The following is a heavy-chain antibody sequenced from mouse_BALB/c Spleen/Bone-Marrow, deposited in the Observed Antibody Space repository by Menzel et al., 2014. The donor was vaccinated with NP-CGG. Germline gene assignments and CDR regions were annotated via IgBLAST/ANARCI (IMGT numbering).Heavy chain of an antibody. CDR3: ARKVRRYFDV. CDR2: INPNYNTT. Sequence: VQLQQSGAELVKPGAPVKISCKASGYTFTDYNMDWVKQSHGKSLEWIGDINPNYNTTNYNQRFKGKATLTVDKSSNTAYMELRSLTSEDTAVYYCARKVRRYFDVWGAGTTVTVSS. V-gene: IGHV1-18*01. J-gene: IGHJ1*01. CDR1: GYTFTDYN. D-gene: IGHD2-14*01.